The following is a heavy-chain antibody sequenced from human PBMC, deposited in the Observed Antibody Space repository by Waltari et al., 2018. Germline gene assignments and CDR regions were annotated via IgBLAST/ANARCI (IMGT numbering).Heavy chain of an antibody. CDR3: ARDRGGGLYLDS. D-gene: IGHD5-12*01. J-gene: IGHJ4*02. Sequence: QLQLQESGPGLVKPSGTLSLTCVVSGDSMISYYFWSWVRQSPGKGLEWIGPVKRGGGTNYSPSFASRVTMSLDTSMNHFSLNVHSATAADTAVYYCARDRGGGLYLDSWGRGILVSVSP. V-gene: IGHV4-4*02. CDR1: GDSMISYYF. CDR2: VKRGGGT.